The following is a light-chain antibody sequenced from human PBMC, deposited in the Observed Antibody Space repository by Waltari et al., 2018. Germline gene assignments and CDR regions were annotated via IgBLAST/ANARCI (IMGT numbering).Light chain of an antibody. CDR1: SSDIGRNT. V-gene: IGLV1-44*01. CDR3: AAWDDTLRHYV. CDR2: MNN. J-gene: IGLJ1*01. Sequence: QSVLTQPPSASGTPGQEVTISCSGSSSDIGRNTVNWHQHLPGTAPTLLIYMNNPRPSRVPERVSGSKSGTSASLTITGLQSEDEADYYCAAWDDTLRHYVFGSGTKVTVL.